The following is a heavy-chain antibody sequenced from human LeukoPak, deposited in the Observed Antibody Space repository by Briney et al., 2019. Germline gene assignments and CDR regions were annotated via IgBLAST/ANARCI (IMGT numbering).Heavy chain of an antibody. CDR3: AKVGPGEGYCSGGSCYSDVYFDY. D-gene: IGHD2-15*01. Sequence: GGSLRLSCAASGFTFSSYAMSWVRQAPGKGLEWVSAISGSGGSTYYADSVKGRFTISRDNSKNTLYLQVNSLRAEDTAVYYCAKVGPGEGYCSGGSCYSDVYFDYWGQGTLVTVSS. CDR1: GFTFSSYA. CDR2: ISGSGGST. V-gene: IGHV3-23*01. J-gene: IGHJ4*02.